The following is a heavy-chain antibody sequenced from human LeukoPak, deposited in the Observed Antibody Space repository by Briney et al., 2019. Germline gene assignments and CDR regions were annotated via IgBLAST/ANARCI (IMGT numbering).Heavy chain of an antibody. D-gene: IGHD3-9*01. Sequence: GGSLRLSCAASGFTFNNYAMTWVRQAPGKGLEWVSVISGSGGSPYYADSVRGRFTISRDNSKSTLYLQMNSLRAEDTAVYYCAKAPHYDILTGYWFDPWGQGTLVTVSS. CDR3: AKAPHYDILTGYWFDP. V-gene: IGHV3-23*01. CDR2: ISGSGGSP. J-gene: IGHJ5*02. CDR1: GFTFNNYA.